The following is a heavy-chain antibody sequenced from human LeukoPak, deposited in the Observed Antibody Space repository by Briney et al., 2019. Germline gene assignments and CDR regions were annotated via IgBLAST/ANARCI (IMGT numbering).Heavy chain of an antibody. CDR1: GGSISSYY. CDR3: ARHDSFEKNYFDY. CDR2: THHSGST. D-gene: IGHD3-22*01. Sequence: SETLSLTCTVSGGSISSYYWSWLRQPPGKGLEYIGYTHHSGSTNYNPSLKSRVTISVDTSKNQFSLKLSSVTAADTAVYYCARHDSFEKNYFDYWGQGTLVTVSS. J-gene: IGHJ4*02. V-gene: IGHV4-59*08.